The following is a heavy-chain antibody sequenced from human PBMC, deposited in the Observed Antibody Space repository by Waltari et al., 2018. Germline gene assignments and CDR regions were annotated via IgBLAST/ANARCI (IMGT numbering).Heavy chain of an antibody. Sequence: QVQLVESGGGVVQPGRSLRLSCAASGFTFSSYAMHWVRQAPGKGLEWVAVISYVGSNKDYADSVKGRFTISRDNSKNALYLQMNSLRAEDTAVYYCASQVGANTVEAFDIWGQGTMVTVSS. CDR3: ASQVGANTVEAFDI. J-gene: IGHJ3*02. V-gene: IGHV3-30*01. D-gene: IGHD1-26*01. CDR2: ISYVGSNK. CDR1: GFTFSSYA.